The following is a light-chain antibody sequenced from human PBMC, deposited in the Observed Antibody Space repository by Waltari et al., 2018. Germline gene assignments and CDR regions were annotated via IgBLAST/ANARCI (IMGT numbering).Light chain of an antibody. V-gene: IGLV4-69*01. J-gene: IGLJ3*02. Sequence: QLVLTQSPSASASLGASVKLTCTLSSGHSSYAIAWPPQQPEKGPRYLMKLNSDGSHSKGDGIPDRFSGSSSGAERYLTISSLQSEDEADYYCQTWGTGIQVFGGGTKLTVL. CDR2: LNSDGSH. CDR1: SGHSSYA. CDR3: QTWGTGIQV.